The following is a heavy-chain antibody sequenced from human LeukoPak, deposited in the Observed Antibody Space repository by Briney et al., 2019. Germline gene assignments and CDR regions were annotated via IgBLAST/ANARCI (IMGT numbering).Heavy chain of an antibody. J-gene: IGHJ4*02. D-gene: IGHD5-18*01. CDR3: ARGYNYGYCDY. Sequence: SETLSLTCTVSGGSISGYYWTWLRHPAGKGLEWIGRIYTSGNTNYNPSLQSRVTMSVDTSNYQFPLKLSSVTAADTAVYYCARGYNYGYCDYWGQGTLVTVSS. CDR2: IYTSGNT. CDR1: GGSISGYY. V-gene: IGHV4-4*07.